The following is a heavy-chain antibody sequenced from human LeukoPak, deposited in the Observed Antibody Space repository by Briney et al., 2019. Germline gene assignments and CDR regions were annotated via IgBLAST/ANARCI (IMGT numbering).Heavy chain of an antibody. D-gene: IGHD2-15*01. CDR3: ARDYPAFDY. V-gene: IGHV4-59*01. CDR2: IYYSGST. J-gene: IGHJ4*02. Sequence: SETLSLTCTVSGGSTSSYYWSWIRQPPGKGLEWIGYIYYSGSTNYNPSLKSRVTISVDTSKNQFSLKLSSVTAADTAVYYCARDYPAFDYWGQGTLVTVSS. CDR1: GGSTSSYY.